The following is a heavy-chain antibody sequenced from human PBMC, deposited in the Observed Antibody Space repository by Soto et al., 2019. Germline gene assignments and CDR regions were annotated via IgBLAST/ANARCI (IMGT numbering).Heavy chain of an antibody. CDR1: GGTFSSYA. CDR2: IIPIFGTA. V-gene: IGHV1-69*01. Sequence: QVQLVQSGAEVKKPGSSVKVSCKASGGTFSSYAISWLRQAPGQGLELMGGIIPIFGTANYAQKFQGRVTITADESTSTAYMELSSLRSEDTAVYYCARATQGSGYYYEAGYWCQGTLVTVS. D-gene: IGHD3-22*01. J-gene: IGHJ4*02. CDR3: ARATQGSGYYYEAGY.